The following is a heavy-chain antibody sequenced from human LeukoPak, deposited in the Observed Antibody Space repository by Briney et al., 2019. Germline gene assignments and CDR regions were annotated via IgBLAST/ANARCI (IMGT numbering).Heavy chain of an antibody. J-gene: IGHJ3*02. CDR3: ARDLVGGAFDI. Sequence: GGSLRLSCAASGFTFSSYWTHWVRQAPGKGLVWVSRITSDGSSTSYADSVKGRFTISRDDAKNTLYLQMNSLRAEDTAVYYCARDLVGGAFDIWGQGTMVTVSS. CDR1: GFTFSSYW. CDR2: ITSDGSST. D-gene: IGHD1-26*01. V-gene: IGHV3-74*01.